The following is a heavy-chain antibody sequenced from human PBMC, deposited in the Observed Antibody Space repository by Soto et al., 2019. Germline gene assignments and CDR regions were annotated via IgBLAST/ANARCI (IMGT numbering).Heavy chain of an antibody. D-gene: IGHD6-19*01. CDR1: GFTFSSYA. CDR3: AKDRYSSGWPNPFDY. V-gene: IGHV3-23*01. CDR2: ISGSGGST. Sequence: PGGSLRLSCAASGFTFSSYAMSWVRQAPGKGLEWVSAISGSGGSTYYADSVKGRFTISRDNSKNTLYLQMNSLRAEDTAVYYCAKDRYSSGWPNPFDYWGQGTLVTVSS. J-gene: IGHJ4*02.